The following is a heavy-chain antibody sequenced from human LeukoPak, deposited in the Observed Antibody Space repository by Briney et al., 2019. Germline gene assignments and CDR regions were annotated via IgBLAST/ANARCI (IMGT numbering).Heavy chain of an antibody. D-gene: IGHD3-3*01. Sequence: GGSLSLSCAVSGFTVSSNYISWVRQAPGKGLEWVSVIYSGTRTYYTDSVKGRFTVSRDNSKNTVYLQMDSLRADDTAIYYWVSTPSGDFWSGAFYFDYWGQGTLVTVSS. CDR1: GFTVSSNY. J-gene: IGHJ4*02. CDR3: VSTPSGDFWSGAFYFDY. CDR2: IYSGTRT. V-gene: IGHV3-53*01.